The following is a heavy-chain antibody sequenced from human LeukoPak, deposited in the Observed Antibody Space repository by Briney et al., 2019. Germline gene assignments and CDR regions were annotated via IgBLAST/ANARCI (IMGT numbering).Heavy chain of an antibody. CDR2: ISSSSSYI. J-gene: IGHJ5*02. D-gene: IGHD2-2*01. V-gene: IGHV3-21*01. Sequence: GGFLRLSCAASGFTFGSYSMNWVRQAPGKGLEWVSSISSSSSYIYYADSVKGRFTISRDNAKNSLYLQMNSLRAEDSAVYYCARDRTGDFTASWTNWFDPWGRGILVTVSS. CDR1: GFTFGSYS. CDR3: ARDRTGDFTASWTNWFDP.